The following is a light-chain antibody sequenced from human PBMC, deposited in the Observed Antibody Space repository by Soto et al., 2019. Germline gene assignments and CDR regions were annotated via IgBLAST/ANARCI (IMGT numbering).Light chain of an antibody. CDR2: AAS. J-gene: IGKJ1*01. CDR1: QNINNY. CDR3: QQSYTTPWT. V-gene: IGKV1-39*01. Sequence: DIQMTQSPSSLSASVGDRVTITCRASQNINNYLNWYQQKPGKAPKVLIYAASSLQSGVPSGFSGSGSGTDFTLTISSLQPEDFATYYCQQSYTTPWTFGLGTKVEIK.